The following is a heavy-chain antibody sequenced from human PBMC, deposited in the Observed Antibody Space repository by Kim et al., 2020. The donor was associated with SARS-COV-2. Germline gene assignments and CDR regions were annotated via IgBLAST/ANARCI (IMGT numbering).Heavy chain of an antibody. D-gene: IGHD6-19*01. CDR3: AREGSGWYPNY. CDR1: GGTFSSYA. V-gene: IGHV1-69*04. Sequence: SVKVSCKASGGTFSSYAISWVRQAPGQGLEWMGRIIPILGIANYAQKFQGRVTITADKSTSTAYMELSSLRSEDTAVYYCAREGSGWYPNYWGQGTLVTVSS. CDR2: IIPILGIA. J-gene: IGHJ4*02.